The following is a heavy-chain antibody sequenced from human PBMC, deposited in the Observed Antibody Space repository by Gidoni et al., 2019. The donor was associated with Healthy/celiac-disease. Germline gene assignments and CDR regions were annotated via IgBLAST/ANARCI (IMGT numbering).Heavy chain of an antibody. Sequence: QVQLVQSGAEVKKPGSSVKVSCKASGVTFSSYTISWVRQAPGQGLEWMGRIIPILGIANYAQKFQGRVTITADKSTSTAYMELSSLRSEDTAVYYCATPRDDSSGYYYSHDAFDIWGQGTMVTVSS. CDR3: ATPRDDSSGYYYSHDAFDI. CDR2: IIPILGIA. CDR1: GVTFSSYT. J-gene: IGHJ3*02. V-gene: IGHV1-69*02. D-gene: IGHD3-22*01.